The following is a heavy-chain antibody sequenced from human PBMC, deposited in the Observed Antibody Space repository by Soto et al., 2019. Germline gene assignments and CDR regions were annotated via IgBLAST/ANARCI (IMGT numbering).Heavy chain of an antibody. Sequence: GGSLRLSCAASGFTFSSYGMHWVRQAPGKGLEWVAVISYDGSNKYYADSVKGRFTISRDNSKNTLYLQMNSLRAEDTAVYYCAKDRRYCDILTGYYNPDYWGQGTLVTVSS. CDR1: GFTFSSYG. D-gene: IGHD3-9*01. J-gene: IGHJ4*02. CDR3: AKDRRYCDILTGYYNPDY. CDR2: ISYDGSNK. V-gene: IGHV3-30*18.